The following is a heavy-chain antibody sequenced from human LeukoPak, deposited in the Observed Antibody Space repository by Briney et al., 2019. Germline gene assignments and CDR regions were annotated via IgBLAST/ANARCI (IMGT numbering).Heavy chain of an antibody. Sequence: SETLSLTCSVSGASIRSFYWSWIRQPPGKGLEWIGYISYSGSTKYNPSLKSRATMSADTSKSQLSLRLDSVTAADTAVYFCAQQVVGTSDTFDIWGQGTMDRASS. V-gene: IGHV4-59*01. CDR2: ISYSGST. CDR3: AQQVVGTSDTFDI. D-gene: IGHD6-13*01. CDR1: GASIRSFY. J-gene: IGHJ3*02.